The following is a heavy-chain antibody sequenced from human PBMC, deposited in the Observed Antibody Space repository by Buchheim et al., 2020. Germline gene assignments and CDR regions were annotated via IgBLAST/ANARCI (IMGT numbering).Heavy chain of an antibody. D-gene: IGHD3-16*02. J-gene: IGHJ4*02. Sequence: EVRLVQSGAEVKKPGESLRISCQGSGYTFTNYWITWVRQMPGKGLEWIGRIDASDSYANYGPSFEGHVTISLDKSISPAYLQWRSLKASDSAMYYCARHARDDYVWGSYRCDYWGQET. CDR1: GYTFTNYW. CDR2: IDASDSYA. V-gene: IGHV5-10-1*03. CDR3: ARHARDDYVWGSYRCDY.